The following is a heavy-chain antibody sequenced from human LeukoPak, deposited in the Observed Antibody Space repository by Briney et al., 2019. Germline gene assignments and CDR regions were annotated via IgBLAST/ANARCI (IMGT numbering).Heavy chain of an antibody. CDR2: VYYTGGA. CDR1: GGSISSGDYY. V-gene: IGHV4-30-4*01. Sequence: PSETLSLTCSVSGGSISSGDYYWTGIRQPPGKGLEWIGYVYYTGGADYNPSLRSRVTISVDTSKNQFSLKLTSVTAAYTAGYFCARGNGEQELTGEYLGQGTLVTVSS. D-gene: IGHD1-26*01. CDR3: ARGNGEQELTGEY. J-gene: IGHJ4*01.